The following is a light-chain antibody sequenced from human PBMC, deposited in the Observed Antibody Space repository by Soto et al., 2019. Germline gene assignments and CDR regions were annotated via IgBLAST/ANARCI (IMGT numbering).Light chain of an antibody. CDR1: RNDIGAYEF. V-gene: IGLV2-8*01. CDR3: KSYAGSNTYV. CDR2: EVV. Sequence: QSVLTQPPSASGSPGQSVTISCTVTRNDIGAYEFVSWYQHHPGKAPKLIIYEVVQRPSGVPDRFSGSKSGNTASLTVSGLQAADEADYYCKSYAGSNTYVFGTGTKVTAL. J-gene: IGLJ1*01.